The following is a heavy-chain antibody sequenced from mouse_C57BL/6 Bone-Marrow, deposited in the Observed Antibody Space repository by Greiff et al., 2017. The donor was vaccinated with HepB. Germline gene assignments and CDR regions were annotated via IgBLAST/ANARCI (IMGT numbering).Heavy chain of an antibody. CDR1: GYTFTSYW. D-gene: IGHD1-1*01. V-gene: IGHV1-59*01. Sequence: QVHVKQSGAELVRPGTSVKLSCKASGYTFTSYWMHWVKQRPGQGLEWIGVIDPSDSYTNYNQKFKGKSTLTVDTSSSTAYMQLSSLTSEDSAVYYCARWYYGSSGDWYFDVWGTGTTVTVSS. CDR2: IDPSDSYT. CDR3: ARWYYGSSGDWYFDV. J-gene: IGHJ1*03.